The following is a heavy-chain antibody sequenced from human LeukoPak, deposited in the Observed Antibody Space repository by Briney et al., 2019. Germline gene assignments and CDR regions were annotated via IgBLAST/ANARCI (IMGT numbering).Heavy chain of an antibody. CDR3: TTLRSLDY. V-gene: IGHV3-15*01. CDR1: GFGFSYAW. CDR2: IISKTDGGIT. Sequence: GGSLRPSCAASGFGFSYAWMNWVRQAPGKGLEWVGRIISKTDGGITDYAAPVRGRFTISRDDSKNTLYLEMNNLKPEDTAVHYCTTLRSLDYWGQGTLVTVSS. D-gene: IGHD3-10*01. J-gene: IGHJ4*02.